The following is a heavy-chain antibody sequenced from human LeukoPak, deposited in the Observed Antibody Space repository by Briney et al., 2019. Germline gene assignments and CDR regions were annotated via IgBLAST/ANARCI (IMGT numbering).Heavy chain of an antibody. CDR1: TDSIGNYY. Sequence: SETLSLTCTIFTDSIGNYYWSWLRQPAGKGLEWIGRIYTTGFTDYNPSLKSRVTMSIDTSKNQFSLKLSSVTAADTAAYYCAREGIFGVVIIARPFDYWGQGTLVTVSS. V-gene: IGHV4-4*07. D-gene: IGHD3-3*01. J-gene: IGHJ4*02. CDR3: AREGIFGVVIIARPFDY. CDR2: IYTTGFT.